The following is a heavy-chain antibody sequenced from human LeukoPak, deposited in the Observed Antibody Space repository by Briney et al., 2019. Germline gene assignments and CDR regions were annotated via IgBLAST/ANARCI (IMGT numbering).Heavy chain of an antibody. Sequence: ASVKVSCKASGYTFTSYAMHWVRQAPGQRLEWMGWINAGNGNTKYSQKFQGRVTMTTDTSTSTAYMELRSLRSDDTAVYYCARVPGLQPNDGDVDTTMVLYYYYGMDVWGQGTTVTVSS. J-gene: IGHJ6*02. D-gene: IGHD5-18*01. CDR1: GYTFTSYA. V-gene: IGHV1-3*01. CDR3: ARVPGLQPNDGDVDTTMVLYYYYGMDV. CDR2: INAGNGNT.